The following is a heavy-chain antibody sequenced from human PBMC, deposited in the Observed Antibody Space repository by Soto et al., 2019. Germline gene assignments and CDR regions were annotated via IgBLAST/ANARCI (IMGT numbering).Heavy chain of an antibody. CDR2: IYYSGST. J-gene: IGHJ4*02. CDR3: ARVYTDYFDY. Sequence: QLQLQESGPGLVKPSETLSLTCTVSGGSISSSSYYWGWIRQPPGKGLEWIGNIYYSGSTYYNPSLKSRVTISVDTSKNQFSLKLSSVTAADAAVYYCARVYTDYFDYWGQGTLVTVSS. CDR1: GGSISSSSYY. V-gene: IGHV4-39*01. D-gene: IGHD2-2*02.